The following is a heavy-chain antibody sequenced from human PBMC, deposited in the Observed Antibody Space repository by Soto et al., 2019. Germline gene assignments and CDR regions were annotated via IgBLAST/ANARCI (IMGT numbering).Heavy chain of an antibody. J-gene: IGHJ4*02. CDR3: SRRFGGNFDF. Sequence: SETLSLTCTVSGGSISSYYWSWIRQPPGKGLEWIGYIYYSGSTNYNPSLKSRVNISVDTSKNQFSLKLSSVTAADTAVFFFSRRFGGNFDFWGQGTLVTVSS. CDR2: IYYSGST. CDR1: GGSISSYY. V-gene: IGHV4-59*01. D-gene: IGHD1-26*01.